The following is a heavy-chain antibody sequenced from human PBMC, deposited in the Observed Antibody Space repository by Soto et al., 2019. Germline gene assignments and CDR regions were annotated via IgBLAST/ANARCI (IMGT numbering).Heavy chain of an antibody. D-gene: IGHD3-10*01. Sequence: ASVKVSCKASGYTFTSYGISWVRQAPGQGXEWMGWISAYNGNTNYAQKLQGRVTMTTDTSTSTAYMELRSLRSDDTAVYYCARGPQRGWFGEGYYYYGMDVWGQGTTVTVSS. V-gene: IGHV1-18*01. CDR3: ARGPQRGWFGEGYYYYGMDV. J-gene: IGHJ6*02. CDR2: ISAYNGNT. CDR1: GYTFTSYG.